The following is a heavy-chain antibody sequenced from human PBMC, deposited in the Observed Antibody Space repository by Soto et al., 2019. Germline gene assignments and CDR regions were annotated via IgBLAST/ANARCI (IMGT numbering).Heavy chain of an antibody. D-gene: IGHD3-3*01. Sequence: PSETLSLTCTVSGGAISSSSYYWGRLRQRPGKGLEWIGSIYYSGSTYYNPSLKSRVTISVDTSKNQFSLKLSSVTAADTAVYYCAIPSGYFSGVPSGYYYMDVWGKGTTVT. J-gene: IGHJ6*03. CDR1: GGAISSSSYY. CDR2: IYYSGST. V-gene: IGHV4-39*01. CDR3: AIPSGYFSGVPSGYYYMDV.